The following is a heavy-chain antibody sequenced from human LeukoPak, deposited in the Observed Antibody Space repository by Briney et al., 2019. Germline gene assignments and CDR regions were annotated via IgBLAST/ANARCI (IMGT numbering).Heavy chain of an antibody. Sequence: SQTLSLTCTVSGGSISSCDYFWSWIRQPPGKGLQWIGYIYYSGSTYYNPSLKSRVTISVDTSKNQFSLKLSSVTAADTAVYYCARYDSSGCDFDYWGQGTLVTVSS. J-gene: IGHJ4*02. D-gene: IGHD3-22*01. CDR1: GGSISSCDYF. CDR3: ARYDSSGCDFDY. CDR2: IYYSGST. V-gene: IGHV4-30-4*01.